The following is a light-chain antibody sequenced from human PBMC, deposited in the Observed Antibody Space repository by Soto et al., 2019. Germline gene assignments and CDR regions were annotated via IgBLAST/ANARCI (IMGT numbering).Light chain of an antibody. Sequence: DIQMTQSPSSLSASVGDRVTITCRASQSIAGYLNWYQQKSGKAPSLLIYAASTLQGGVPSRFSGSQSGTDFSLAISSVQPEDFATYYCQQIHSTSSYTFGQGTRVDIK. CDR1: QSIAGY. V-gene: IGKV1-39*01. J-gene: IGKJ2*01. CDR2: AAS. CDR3: QQIHSTSSYT.